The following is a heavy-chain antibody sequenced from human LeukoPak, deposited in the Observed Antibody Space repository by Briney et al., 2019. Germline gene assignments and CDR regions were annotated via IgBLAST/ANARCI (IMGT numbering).Heavy chain of an antibody. V-gene: IGHV3-7*03. CDR1: GFMFRNSW. CDR2: IKEDGSEK. D-gene: IGHD3-16*02. Sequence: GGSLRLSCAASGFMFRNSWMSWVRQAPGRGPEWVAIIKEDGSEKYYVDSVKGRFTISRDNAKNSLYLQMNSLRAEDTAVYYCARRYFDSWGQGTLVTVSS. J-gene: IGHJ4*02. CDR3: ARRYFDS.